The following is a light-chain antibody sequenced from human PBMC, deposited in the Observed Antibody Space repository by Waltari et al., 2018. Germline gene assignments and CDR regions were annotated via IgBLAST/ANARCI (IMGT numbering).Light chain of an antibody. J-gene: IGLJ3*02. CDR3: ASWDDTLSGPV. Sequence: QSVLTQPPSASGAPGQRVTISCSGSGLSVSWYQHLPGTDPQLLIYTNNQRPSGVPDRFSGSRSGTSASLAISGLLSEDEGDYFCASWDDTLSGPVFGGGTKVTV. CDR1: GLS. CDR2: TNN. V-gene: IGLV1-47*02.